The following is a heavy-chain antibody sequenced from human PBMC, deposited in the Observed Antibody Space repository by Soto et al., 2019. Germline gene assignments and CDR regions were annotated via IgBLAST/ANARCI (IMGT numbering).Heavy chain of an antibody. CDR1: GGTFSSYA. CDR3: AREGTDYGAYNFYDY. J-gene: IGHJ4*02. Sequence: QVQLVQSGAEVKKPGSSVKVSCKASGGTFSSYAISWVRQAPGQGLEWMGGIIPIFGTANYAQKFQGRVTITADESTSTASRGLRSRRSEDTAVYYWAREGTDYGAYNFYDYWGQGSLATVSS. V-gene: IGHV1-69*01. CDR2: IIPIFGTA. D-gene: IGHD4-17*01.